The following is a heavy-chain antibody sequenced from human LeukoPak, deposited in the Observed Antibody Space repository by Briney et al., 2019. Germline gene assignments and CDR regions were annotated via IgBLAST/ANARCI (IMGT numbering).Heavy chain of an antibody. CDR3: ARELETGLLFAVDY. D-gene: IGHD2-21*01. CDR1: GYTFTSYG. CDR2: ISAYNGNT. Sequence: ASVKVSCKASGYTFTSYGISWVRQAPGQGLEWMGWISAYNGNTNYAQKLQGRVTMTTDTSTSTAYMELRSLRSDDTAVYYYARELETGLLFAVDYWGQGTLVTVSS. J-gene: IGHJ4*02. V-gene: IGHV1-18*01.